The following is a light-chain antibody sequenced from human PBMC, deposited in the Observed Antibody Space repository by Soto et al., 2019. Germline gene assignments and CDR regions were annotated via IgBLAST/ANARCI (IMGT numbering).Light chain of an antibody. CDR3: SSYTSSRLYV. Sequence: QSALTQPASVSGSPGQSITISCTGTSSDVGGYNYVSWYQQHPGKAPKLMIYDVSNRPSGVSNRFSGSKSGNTASLTISGLQAEDEADYYCSSYTSSRLYVFGTGPKLTVL. CDR1: SSDVGGYNY. CDR2: DVS. V-gene: IGLV2-14*01. J-gene: IGLJ1*01.